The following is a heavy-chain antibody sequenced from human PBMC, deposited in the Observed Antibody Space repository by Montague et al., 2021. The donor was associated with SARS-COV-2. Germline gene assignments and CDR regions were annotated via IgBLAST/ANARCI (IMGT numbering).Heavy chain of an antibody. CDR2: INHSGST. Sequence: SETLSLTCAVYGGSFSGYYWNWIRQPPGKGLEWIGEINHSGSTNYNPSLKSRVSISLDKSKNQLSLRLNSVTAADTAVYYCASPKEGSGYYRPFDYWGQGILVTVSS. CDR1: GGSFSGYY. J-gene: IGHJ4*02. V-gene: IGHV4-34*01. CDR3: ASPKEGSGYYRPFDY. D-gene: IGHD3-22*01.